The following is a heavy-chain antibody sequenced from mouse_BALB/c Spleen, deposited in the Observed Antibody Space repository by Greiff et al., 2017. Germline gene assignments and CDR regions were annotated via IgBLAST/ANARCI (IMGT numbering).Heavy chain of an antibody. D-gene: IGHD3-3*01. CDR3: ARDWDI. CDR1: GFTFTDYY. Sequence: EVKLVESGGGLVQPGGSLRLSCATSGFTFTDYYMSWVRQPPGKALEWLGFIRNKANGYTTEYSASVKGRFTISRDNSQSILYLQMNTLRAEDSATYYCARDWDIWGQGTLVTVSA. CDR2: IRNKANGYTT. V-gene: IGHV7-3*02. J-gene: IGHJ3*01.